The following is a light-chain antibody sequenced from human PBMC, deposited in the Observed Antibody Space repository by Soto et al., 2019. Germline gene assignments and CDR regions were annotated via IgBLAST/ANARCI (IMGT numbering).Light chain of an antibody. J-gene: IGKJ2*01. CDR2: GAS. CDR3: QQYGSSPYT. Sequence: EIVLTQSPGTLSLSPGERATLSCRASQSVSDSYLAWYQQKPGQAPRLLISGASSRATGIPDRFSGSGSGTDFTLTISRLEPEDFEVYYCQQYGSSPYTFGQGTKLEIK. V-gene: IGKV3-20*01. CDR1: QSVSDSY.